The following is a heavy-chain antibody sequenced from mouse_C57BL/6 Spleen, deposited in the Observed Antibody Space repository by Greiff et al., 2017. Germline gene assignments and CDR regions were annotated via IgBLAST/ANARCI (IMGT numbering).Heavy chain of an antibody. CDR1: GYTFTSYT. J-gene: IGHJ3*01. CDR3: AREGSYYDDFAY. CDR2: INPSSGYT. D-gene: IGHD1-1*02. V-gene: IGHV1-4*01. Sequence: VQLKESGAELARPGASVKMSCKASGYTFTSYTMHWVKQRPGQGLEWIGYINPSSGYTKYNQKFKDKATLTADKSSSTAYMQLSSLTSEDSAVYYCAREGSYYDDFAYWGQGTLVTVSA.